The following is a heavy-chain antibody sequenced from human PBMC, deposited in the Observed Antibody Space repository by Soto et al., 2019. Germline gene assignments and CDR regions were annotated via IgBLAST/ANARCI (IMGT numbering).Heavy chain of an antibody. CDR1: GYSFTSYW. CDR2: IYPGDSDT. V-gene: IGHV5-51*01. CDR3: ASRHKGSTIYYYGMDV. J-gene: IGHJ6*02. Sequence: PVESLQISCKGSGYSFTSYWIGWVRQIPGKGLEWMGIIYPGDSDTRYSPSFQGQVTISADKSISTAYLQWSSLKASDTAMYYCASRHKGSTIYYYGMDVWGHGTTV.